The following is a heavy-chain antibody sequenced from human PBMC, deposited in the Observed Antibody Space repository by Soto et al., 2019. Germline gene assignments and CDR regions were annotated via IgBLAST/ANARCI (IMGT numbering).Heavy chain of an antibody. D-gene: IGHD3-16*02. CDR1: GVSISSYF. CDR2: TYHRGST. Sequence: PSETLSLTCSGSGVSISSYFWSWIRQPPGRGLEWIGYTYHRGSTNYSPSLKSRVAISLDTSENQFSLKVSSVTAADTAVYYCARIGGYHGPLDYWGQGTPVTVSS. V-gene: IGHV4-59*01. J-gene: IGHJ4*02. CDR3: ARIGGYHGPLDY.